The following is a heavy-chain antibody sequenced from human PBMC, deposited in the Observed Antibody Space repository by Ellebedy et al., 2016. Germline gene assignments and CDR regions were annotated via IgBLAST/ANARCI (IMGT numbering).Heavy chain of an antibody. D-gene: IGHD5-12*01. V-gene: IGHV3-7*01. CDR3: AKGLGRLRLPFDS. CDR2: IKQDGSEK. J-gene: IGHJ4*02. Sequence: GESLKISXAASGFTFSSYWMSWVRQAPGKGLEWVANIKQDGSEKYYVDSVKGRFTISRDDAQNALYLQMNSLRADDTAVYYCAKGLGRLRLPFDSWGQGTLVTVSS. CDR1: GFTFSSYW.